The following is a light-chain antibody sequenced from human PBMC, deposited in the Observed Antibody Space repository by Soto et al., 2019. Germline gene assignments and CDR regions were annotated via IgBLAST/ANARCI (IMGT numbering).Light chain of an antibody. Sequence: QSVLTQPASVSGSPGQSITISCTGTSSDVGSYNLVSWYQQHPGKAPKVMIYEVSKRPSGVPNRFSGSKSGYTASLTISGLQAEDEAYYYCCSYAGSSTYVFGTGTKVTVL. J-gene: IGLJ1*01. V-gene: IGLV2-23*02. CDR1: SSDVGSYNL. CDR2: EVS. CDR3: CSYAGSSTYV.